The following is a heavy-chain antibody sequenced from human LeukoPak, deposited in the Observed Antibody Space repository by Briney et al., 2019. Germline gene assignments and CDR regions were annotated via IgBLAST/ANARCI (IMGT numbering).Heavy chain of an antibody. CDR3: ARVDGYYDSSGYYYLLDY. CDR2: INPNSGGT. D-gene: IGHD3-22*01. Sequence: GASVKVSCKASGYTFTGYYMHWVRQAPGQGLEWMGWINPNSGGTNYAQKFQGRVTMTRDTSISTAYMELSRLRSDDTAVYYCARVDGYYDSSGYYYLLDYWGQGTLVTVSS. CDR1: GYTFTGYY. J-gene: IGHJ4*02. V-gene: IGHV1-2*02.